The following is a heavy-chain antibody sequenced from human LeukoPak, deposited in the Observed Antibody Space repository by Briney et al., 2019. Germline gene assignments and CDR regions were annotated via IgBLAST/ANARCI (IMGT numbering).Heavy chain of an antibody. Sequence: GGSLRLSREASGFPFSSYSMTWVRQAPGKGLEWVANIKPDGTTKFYVDSVKGRFTISRDNALNSLYLQMNSLRAEDTAIYYCARSIPYGTTWYGRSDYWGQGTLVTVSS. D-gene: IGHD6-13*01. CDR3: ARSIPYGTTWYGRSDY. CDR2: IKPDGTTK. CDR1: GFPFSSYS. V-gene: IGHV3-7*03. J-gene: IGHJ4*02.